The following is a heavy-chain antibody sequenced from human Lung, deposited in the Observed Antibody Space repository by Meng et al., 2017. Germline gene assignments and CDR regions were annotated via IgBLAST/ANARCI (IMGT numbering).Heavy chain of an antibody. J-gene: IGHJ4*02. CDR2: INPSTGTT. CDR1: GYTFTSYY. Sequence: QVQLVQSGAEVKKPGASVKVSCTASGYTFTSYYIHWVRQAPGQGLEWMGIINPSTGTTTYAQNLQGRVTMTRDTSTSTVYMELSSLRSEDTAVYYCARDCLAGYTSGWQFDYWGQGTLVTVSS. V-gene: IGHV1-46*04. D-gene: IGHD6-19*01. CDR3: ARDCLAGYTSGWQFDY.